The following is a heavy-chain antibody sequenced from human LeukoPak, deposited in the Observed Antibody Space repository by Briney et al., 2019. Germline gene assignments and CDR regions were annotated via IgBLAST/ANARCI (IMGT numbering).Heavy chain of an antibody. CDR1: GGTFSSYA. J-gene: IGHJ5*02. V-gene: IGHV1-69*13. CDR3: ARAVDATGVPWFDP. Sequence: SVKVSCKASGGTFSSYAISGVRQAPGQGLEWMGGIIPIFGTANNAQKFQGRVTITADESTSTAYMELSSLRSEDTAVYYCARAVDATGVPWFDPWGQGTLVTVSS. D-gene: IGHD2-15*01. CDR2: IIPIFGTA.